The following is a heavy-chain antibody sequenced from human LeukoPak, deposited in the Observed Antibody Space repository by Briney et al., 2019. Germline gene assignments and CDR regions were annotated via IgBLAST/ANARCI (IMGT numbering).Heavy chain of an antibody. D-gene: IGHD3-9*01. CDR2: INPSGGST. V-gene: IGHV1-46*01. CDR3: AREPYYDILTGSSYYFDY. CDR1: GYTFTSYY. J-gene: IGHJ4*02. Sequence: ASVKVSCKASGYTFTSYYMHWVRQAPGQGLEWMGIINPSGGSTSYAQKFQGRVTITADKSTSTAYMELSSLRSEDTAVYYCAREPYYDILTGSSYYFDYWGQGTLVTVSS.